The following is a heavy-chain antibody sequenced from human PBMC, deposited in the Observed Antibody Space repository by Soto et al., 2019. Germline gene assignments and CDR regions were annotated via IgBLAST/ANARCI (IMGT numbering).Heavy chain of an antibody. Sequence: QVQLVQSGAEVKKPGSSVKVSCKASGGTFSSYTISWVRQAPGQGLEWMGRIIPILGIANYAQKFQGRVTITADKSTRTAYMELSSLRSEDTAVYYCARGSGDRAAPDDYWGQGTLVTVSS. D-gene: IGHD6-13*01. V-gene: IGHV1-69*02. CDR1: GGTFSSYT. J-gene: IGHJ4*02. CDR2: IIPILGIA. CDR3: ARGSGDRAAPDDY.